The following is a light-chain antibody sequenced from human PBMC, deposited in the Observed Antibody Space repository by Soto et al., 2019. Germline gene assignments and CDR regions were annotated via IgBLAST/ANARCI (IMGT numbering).Light chain of an antibody. CDR2: KAS. V-gene: IGKV1-5*03. J-gene: IGKJ2*01. Sequence: DIQMTQFPPTLSASIGDRVTITCRASQTISSSLAWYQQKPGKAPKLLIYKASTLETGVPSRFSRSGSGTKFTLPISSLQPDDFATSYCQQHDSYSPYTFGQGTRLELK. CDR3: QQHDSYSPYT. CDR1: QTISSS.